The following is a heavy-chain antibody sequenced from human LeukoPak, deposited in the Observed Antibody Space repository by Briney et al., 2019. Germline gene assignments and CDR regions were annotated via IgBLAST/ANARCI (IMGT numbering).Heavy chain of an antibody. CDR3: ARDVKYYYGSESLDWFDP. Sequence: GGSLRLSCAVSGFHVSNYGMSWVRQAPGKGLEWVSGISGSDDTTYYADSVKGRFTISRDNAKNSLYLQMNSLRAEDTAVYYCARDVKYYYGSESLDWFDPWGQGTLVTVSS. CDR1: GFHVSNYG. V-gene: IGHV3-23*01. CDR2: ISGSDDTT. D-gene: IGHD3-10*01. J-gene: IGHJ5*02.